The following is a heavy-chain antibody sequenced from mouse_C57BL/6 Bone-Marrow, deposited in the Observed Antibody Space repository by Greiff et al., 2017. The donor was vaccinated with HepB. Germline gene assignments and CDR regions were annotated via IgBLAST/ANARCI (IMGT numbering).Heavy chain of an antibody. Sequence: DVKLVESGGGLVKPGGSLKLSCAASGFTFSSYAMSWVRQTPEKRLEWVATISDGGSYTYYPDNVKGRFTISRDNAKNNLYLQMSHLKSEDTAMYYCARDPPLYYYGSSLYYFDYWGQGTTLTVSS. J-gene: IGHJ2*01. CDR3: ARDPPLYYYGSSLYYFDY. V-gene: IGHV5-4*01. CDR2: ISDGGSYT. D-gene: IGHD1-1*01. CDR1: GFTFSSYA.